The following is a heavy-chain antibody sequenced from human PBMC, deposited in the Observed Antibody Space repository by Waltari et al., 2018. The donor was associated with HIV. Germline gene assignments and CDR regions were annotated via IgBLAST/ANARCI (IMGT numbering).Heavy chain of an antibody. J-gene: IGHJ6*03. CDR1: GGSVCRGSYS. V-gene: IGHV4-61*01. D-gene: IGHD1-1*01. CDR2: IYYSGST. CDR3: ARGHGSGTSYYYMDV. Sequence: QVQLQESGPRLVKPSATLSLTCTVSGGSVCRGSYSWSWIRQPPGKGLEWIGYIYYSGSTNYNPSLKSRVTISVDTSKNQFSLKLSSVTAADTAVYYCARGHGSGTSYYYMDVWGKGTTVTVSS.